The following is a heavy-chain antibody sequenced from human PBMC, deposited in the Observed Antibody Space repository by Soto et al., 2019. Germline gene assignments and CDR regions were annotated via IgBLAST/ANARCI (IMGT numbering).Heavy chain of an antibody. CDR1: GFSFSDHY. V-gene: IGHV3-11*06. CDR2: ISSSTFYT. D-gene: IGHD3-22*01. CDR3: ATDDSSVLEYFDY. Sequence: QRLSCAASGFSFSDHYMSWIRQAPGKGLEWVSYISSSTFYTNYADSVKGRFTISRDNAKNSLYLQMNSLRAEDTAVYYCATDDSSVLEYFDYWGQGILVTVSS. J-gene: IGHJ4*02.